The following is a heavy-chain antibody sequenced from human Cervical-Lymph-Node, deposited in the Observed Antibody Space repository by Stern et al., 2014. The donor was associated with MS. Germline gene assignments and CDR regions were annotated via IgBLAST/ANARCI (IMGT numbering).Heavy chain of an antibody. CDR1: GFTFSDYY. CDR3: AREHVRGVHFDY. J-gene: IGHJ4*02. Sequence: QVQLVESGGGLVKPGGSLRLSCAASGFTFSDYYMTWVRQAPGKGLEWISYISSSGRSTNFADSVKGRFIISRDNAKNSLYLQMNSLRAEDTAIYYCAREHVRGVHFDYWGRGTQVTVSS. D-gene: IGHD3-10*01. V-gene: IGHV3-11*06. CDR2: ISSSGRST.